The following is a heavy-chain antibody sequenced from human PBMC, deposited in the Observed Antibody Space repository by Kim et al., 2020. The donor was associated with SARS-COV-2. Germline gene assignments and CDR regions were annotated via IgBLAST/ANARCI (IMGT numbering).Heavy chain of an antibody. CDR2: IIPIFGTA. CDR3: ARDLKDGDYSSSWPESTYYDYYGMDV. D-gene: IGHD6-13*01. V-gene: IGHV1-69*13. Sequence: SVKVSCKASGGTFSSYAISWVRQAPGQGLEWMGGIIPIFGTANYAQKFQGRVTITADESTSTAYMELSSLRSEDTAVYYCARDLKDGDYSSSWPESTYYDYYGMDVWGQGTTVTVSS. CDR1: GGTFSSYA. J-gene: IGHJ6*02.